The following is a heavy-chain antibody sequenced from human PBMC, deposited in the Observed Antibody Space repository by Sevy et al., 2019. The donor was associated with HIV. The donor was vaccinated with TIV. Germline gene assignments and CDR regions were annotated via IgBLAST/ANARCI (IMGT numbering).Heavy chain of an antibody. D-gene: IGHD6-25*01. Sequence: GGCLRLSCAASGFTFSSYSMNWVRQAPGKGLEWVSSISSSSSYIYYADSVKGRFTISRDNAKNSLYLQMNSLRAEDTAVYYCARETAAIDWFDPWGQGTLVTVSS. CDR1: GFTFSSYS. V-gene: IGHV3-21*01. J-gene: IGHJ5*02. CDR3: ARETAAIDWFDP. CDR2: ISSSSSYI.